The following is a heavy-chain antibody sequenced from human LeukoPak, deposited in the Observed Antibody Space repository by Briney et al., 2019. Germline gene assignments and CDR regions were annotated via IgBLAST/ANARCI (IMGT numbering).Heavy chain of an antibody. Sequence: GGSLRLSCAAAGFTVSTSAMSWVRQAPGKGLEWVSGISGSGGGTYYADSVKGRFTISRDNSKNTLYLQMNSLRAEDTAVYFCAKVGGVVIPGSYWGQGTLVTISS. CDR3: AKVGGVVIPGSY. CDR2: ISGSGGGT. V-gene: IGHV3-23*01. CDR1: GFTVSTSA. D-gene: IGHD3-3*01. J-gene: IGHJ4*02.